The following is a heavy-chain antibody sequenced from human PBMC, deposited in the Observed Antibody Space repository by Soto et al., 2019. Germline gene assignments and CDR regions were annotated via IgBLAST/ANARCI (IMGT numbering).Heavy chain of an antibody. D-gene: IGHD2-15*01. V-gene: IGHV3-11*01. CDR3: VRTSLVVAAATREDY. CDR2: LSASGTTI. Sequence: QVQLVESGGGLVKPGGSLRLSCAASGFTFSDYYMSWIRQAPGKGLEWLSYLSASGTTIYYADSVKGRFTISRDNAKNSLYLQMNSLRAEDTAVYYCVRTSLVVAAATREDYWGQGTLVTVSS. J-gene: IGHJ4*02. CDR1: GFTFSDYY.